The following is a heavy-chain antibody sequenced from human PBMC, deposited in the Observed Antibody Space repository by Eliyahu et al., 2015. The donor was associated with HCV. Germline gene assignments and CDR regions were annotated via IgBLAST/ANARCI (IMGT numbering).Heavy chain of an antibody. D-gene: IGHD5-18*01. Sequence: QVQLVESGGGVVQPGRSLRLSCAASGFTFXXYGMHRXRQAPGXGXEWVAVIXYDGSNKYYADSVKGXFTISRDNSKNTLYLQMNSLRAEDTAVYYCARPDTAMEYYYYYYGMDVWGQGTTVTVSS. V-gene: IGHV3-33*01. J-gene: IGHJ6*02. CDR3: ARPDTAMEYYYYYYGMDV. CDR1: GFTFXXYG. CDR2: IXYDGSNK.